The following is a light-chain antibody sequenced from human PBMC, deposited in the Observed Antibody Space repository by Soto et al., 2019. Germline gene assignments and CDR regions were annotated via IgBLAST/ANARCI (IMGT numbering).Light chain of an antibody. V-gene: IGKV4-1*01. CDR2: WAS. CDR1: QSVLYSSNNKNY. CDR3: QQYYTTPWT. J-gene: IGKJ1*01. Sequence: DIVMIQSPDSLAVSPGESSSISCKSSQSVLYSSNNKNYLAWYQQKPGQPPKLLIYWASTRESGVPDRFSGSGSGTDFTLTISSLQAEDVAVYYCQQYYTTPWTCGQGTKVDIK.